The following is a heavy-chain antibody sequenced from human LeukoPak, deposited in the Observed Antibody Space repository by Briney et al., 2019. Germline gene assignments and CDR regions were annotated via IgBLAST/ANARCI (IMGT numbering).Heavy chain of an antibody. V-gene: IGHV4-59*01. J-gene: IGHJ4*02. CDR3: ARGRSYYDSSWDY. CDR2: IYYSGST. D-gene: IGHD3-22*01. Sequence: SETLSLTCTVSGGSISSYFWSWIRQPPGKGLEWIGYIYYSGSTNYNPSVKSRVTISVDTSKNQFSLKLSSVTAADTAVYYCARGRSYYDSSWDYWGQGTLVTVSS. CDR1: GGSISSYF.